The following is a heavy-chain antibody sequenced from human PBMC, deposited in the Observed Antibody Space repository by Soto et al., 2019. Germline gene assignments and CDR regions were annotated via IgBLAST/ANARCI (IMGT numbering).Heavy chain of an antibody. Sequence: EVQLVESGGGLVQLGGSRRLSCAASGFTFSSFWMTWVRQAPGTGLEWVANIKHDGSEKYYVESVKGRFTISRDNARNSLFLQMPSLRSEDTAVYSCVRDRRGVYLEGFDDWGQGTLVTVSS. D-gene: IGHD3-3*01. J-gene: IGHJ4*02. V-gene: IGHV3-7*01. CDR2: IKHDGSEK. CDR3: VRDRRGVYLEGFDD. CDR1: GFTFSSFW.